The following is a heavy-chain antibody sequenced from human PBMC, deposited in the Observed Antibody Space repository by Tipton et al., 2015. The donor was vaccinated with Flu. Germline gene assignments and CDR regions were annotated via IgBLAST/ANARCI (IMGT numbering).Heavy chain of an antibody. CDR2: TYYRSQWTN. V-gene: IGHV6-1*01. J-gene: IGHJ3*02. CDR1: GDSVSSNSAA. D-gene: IGHD2/OR15-2a*01. Sequence: GLVKPSQTLSLTCAISGDSVSSNSAAWNWIGQSPSRGLEWLGKTYYRSQWTNDYAVSIRHRITINPDTSKNQFSLQFISVTPEDTAVYYCARSRYYGAFDIWGQGTMVTVSS. CDR3: ARSRYYGAFDI.